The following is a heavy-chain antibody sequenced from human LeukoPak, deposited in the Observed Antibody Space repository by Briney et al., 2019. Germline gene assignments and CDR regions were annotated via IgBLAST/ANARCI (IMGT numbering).Heavy chain of an antibody. V-gene: IGHV1-69*05. D-gene: IGHD1-14*01. CDR3: ARGPSITHWFDP. J-gene: IGHJ5*02. CDR2: IIPIFGTA. CDR1: GGTFSSYA. Sequence: GASVKVSCKASGGTFSSYAISWVRQAPGQGLEWMGGIIPIFGTANYAQKFQGRATITTDESTSTAYMELSSLRSEDTAVYYCARGPSITHWFDPWGQGTLVTVSS.